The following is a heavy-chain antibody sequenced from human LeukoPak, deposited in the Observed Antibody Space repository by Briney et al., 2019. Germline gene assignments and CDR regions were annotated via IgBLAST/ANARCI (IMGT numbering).Heavy chain of an antibody. CDR1: GFTFSAFS. V-gene: IGHV3-53*01. D-gene: IGHD1-26*01. J-gene: IGHJ4*02. CDR3: AREGYSGSDY. Sequence: RGSLRLSCAASGFTFSAFSMTWVRQAPGKGLEWVSLIYSGGSTYYADSVKGRFTISRDNSKNTLYLQMNSLRAEDTAVYYCAREGYSGSDYWGQGTLVTVSS. CDR2: IYSGGST.